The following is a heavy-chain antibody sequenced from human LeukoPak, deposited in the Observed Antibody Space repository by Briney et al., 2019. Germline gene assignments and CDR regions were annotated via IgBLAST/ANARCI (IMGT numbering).Heavy chain of an antibody. Sequence: GGSLRLSCAASGFTFRDYYMSWIRQVPGKGLEWVSYIRRDSSALHYADSVKGRFTISRDNAKNSLYLQMSSLRAEDTAVYYCARSQMEAATFFDYWGQGTLVTVSS. CDR3: ARSQMEAATFFDY. CDR2: IRRDSSAL. J-gene: IGHJ4*02. CDR1: GFTFRDYY. D-gene: IGHD1-26*01. V-gene: IGHV3-11*01.